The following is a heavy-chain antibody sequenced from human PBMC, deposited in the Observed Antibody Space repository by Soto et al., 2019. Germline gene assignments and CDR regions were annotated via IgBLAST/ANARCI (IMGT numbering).Heavy chain of an antibody. CDR1: GFTFSNYA. V-gene: IGHV3-30*04. Sequence: QVQLVESGGGVVQPGRSLRLSCAASGFTFSNYAMHWVRQAPGKGLAWVAVISYDGRSKYYADSVKGRFTISRDNSKNTLYLQMNSLGAEHTAVYYCARDVNYGDYFSYAIDISGQGTMVTVSS. J-gene: IGHJ3*02. D-gene: IGHD4-17*01. CDR3: ARDVNYGDYFSYAIDI. CDR2: ISYDGRSK.